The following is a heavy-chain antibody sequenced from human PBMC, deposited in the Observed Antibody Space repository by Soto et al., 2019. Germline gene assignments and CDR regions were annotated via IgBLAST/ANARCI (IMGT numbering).Heavy chain of an antibody. CDR1: GFTLSGYA. D-gene: IGHD2-15*01. CDR2: ISSNGVGT. V-gene: IGHV3-64*01. CDR3: ARDDVHCSGGTCYGIPMDV. Sequence: GGSLRLSCAASGFTLSGYAMDWVRQAPGKGLEYVSGISSNGVGTYYANSVQGRFTISRDNSKNTVYLQMGSLRPEDMAVYYCARDDVHCSGGTCYGIPMDVWGKGTTVTVSS. J-gene: IGHJ6*03.